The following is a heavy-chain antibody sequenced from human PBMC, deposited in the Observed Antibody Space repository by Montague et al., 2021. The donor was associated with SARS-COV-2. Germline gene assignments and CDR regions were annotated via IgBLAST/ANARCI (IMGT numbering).Heavy chain of an antibody. Sequence: TLSLTCTVSGDSISSGTHYWSWIRQPAGKGLEWIGRIYTSGGTNYNPSLKSRVTISVDPSKNQFSLKLSSVTAADTAVYYCAREDRWNWFDPWGQGTLVIVSS. D-gene: IGHD5-24*01. CDR1: GDSISSGTHY. V-gene: IGHV4-61*02. CDR3: AREDRWNWFDP. J-gene: IGHJ5*02. CDR2: IYTSGGT.